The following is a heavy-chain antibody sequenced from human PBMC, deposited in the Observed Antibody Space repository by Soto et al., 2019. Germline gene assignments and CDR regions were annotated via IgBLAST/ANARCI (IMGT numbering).Heavy chain of an antibody. V-gene: IGHV1-69*12. CDR3: ARDNVRPQLGGNYYYILDV. CDR2: IMPIFRTP. Sequence: QVQLEQSGAEVKKPGSSVKLSCKASGGTFRNSAISWVRQAPGQGLEWMGGIMPIFRTPDYAQKFQGRVTITADESTXXAXXELSGLRSDDTAVYYCARDNVRPQLGGNYYYILDVWGHGTTVTVSS. CDR1: GGTFRNSA. D-gene: IGHD3-3*02. J-gene: IGHJ6*02.